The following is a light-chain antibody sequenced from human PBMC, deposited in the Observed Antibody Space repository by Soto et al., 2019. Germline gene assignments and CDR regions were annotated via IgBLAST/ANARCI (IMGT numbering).Light chain of an antibody. Sequence: QSVLTQPASVSGSPGQSITISCSGTSSDVGGYNYVSWYQQQPGKAPKLKIYDVSNRPSGVSNRFSGSKSGNTASLTISGLQGEDEDDYYCSSYTSSSTHAVFGGGTQLTVL. CDR2: DVS. CDR3: SSYTSSSTHAV. CDR1: SSDVGGYNY. V-gene: IGLV2-14*01. J-gene: IGLJ7*01.